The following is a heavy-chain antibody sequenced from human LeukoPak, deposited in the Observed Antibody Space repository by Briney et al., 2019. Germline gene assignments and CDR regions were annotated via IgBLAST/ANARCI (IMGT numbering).Heavy chain of an antibody. J-gene: IGHJ4*02. Sequence: SVKVSCKASGVTFSRLVVSWVRQAPGQGLEWMGQIILYFGTSNYAQNFQGRVTLTADEATNTAYMELNRLRSDDTAVYYCTRDAGDYGGSGSYPDYWGQGTLVTVPS. CDR3: TRDAGDYGGSGSYPDY. CDR1: GVTFSRLV. CDR2: IILYFGTS. V-gene: IGHV1-69*01. D-gene: IGHD3-10*01.